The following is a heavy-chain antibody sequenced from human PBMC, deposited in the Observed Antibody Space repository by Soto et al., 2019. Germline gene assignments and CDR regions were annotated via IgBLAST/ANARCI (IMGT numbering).Heavy chain of an antibody. J-gene: IGHJ4*02. CDR3: ARRELQGPIDY. D-gene: IGHD1-26*01. CDR1: GYSISSSNW. Sequence: QVQLQESGPGLVKPSDTLSLTCAVSGYSISSSNWWGWIRQPPGKGLEWIGYIYYSGTTYYNPSLKSXVTGSXXTSKNQFSLKLPSVTAVDTAVYCCARRELQGPIDYWGQGTLVTVSS. CDR2: IYYSGTT. V-gene: IGHV4-28*01.